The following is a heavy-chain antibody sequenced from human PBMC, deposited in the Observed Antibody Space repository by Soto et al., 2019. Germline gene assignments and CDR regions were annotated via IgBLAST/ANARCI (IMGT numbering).Heavy chain of an antibody. CDR2: IYYSGST. D-gene: IGHD5-18*01. CDR1: GGSISSGGYY. J-gene: IGHJ4*02. V-gene: IGHV4-31*03. CDR3: ARDTPRGYSYGSFDY. Sequence: SETLSLTCTVSGGSISSGGYYWSWIRQHPGKGLEWIGYIYYSGSTYYNPSLKSRVTISVDTSKNQFSLKLSSVTAADTAVYYCARDTPRGYSYGSFDYWGQGTLVTVSS.